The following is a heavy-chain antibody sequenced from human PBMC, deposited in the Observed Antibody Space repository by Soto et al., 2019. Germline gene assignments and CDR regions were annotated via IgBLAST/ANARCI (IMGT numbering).Heavy chain of an antibody. J-gene: IGHJ4*02. D-gene: IGHD1-26*01. CDR2: ISNDGDYK. Sequence: VQLVESGGGVVQPGRSLRLSCVASEFTFSSHLMHWVRQAPGKGLEWVAFISNDGDYKNYADSVNGRFTISRDNSKDTVYLEIHCLRPEDTALYHCARDEAFSAPYYLDYWGQGTLVIVS. CDR3: ARDEAFSAPYYLDY. V-gene: IGHV3-30*03. CDR1: EFTFSSHL.